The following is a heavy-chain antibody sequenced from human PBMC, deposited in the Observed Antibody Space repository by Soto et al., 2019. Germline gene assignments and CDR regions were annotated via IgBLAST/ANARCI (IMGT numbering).Heavy chain of an antibody. J-gene: IGHJ4*02. Sequence: GGSLRLSCAASGFTFSSYSMNWVRQAPGKGLEWVSSISSSSSYIYYADSVKGRFTISRDNAKNSLYLQMNSLRAEDTAVYYCARDPQNRLREPEYYFDYWGQGTLVTVSS. CDR1: GFTFSSYS. D-gene: IGHD4-17*01. CDR3: ARDPQNRLREPEYYFDY. V-gene: IGHV3-21*01. CDR2: ISSSSSYI.